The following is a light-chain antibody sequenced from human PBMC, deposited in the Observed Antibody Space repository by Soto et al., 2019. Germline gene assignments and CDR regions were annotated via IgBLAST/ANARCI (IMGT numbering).Light chain of an antibody. CDR2: GAS. V-gene: IGKV3-15*01. J-gene: IGKJ4*01. CDR3: QQCNNWPPLT. Sequence: EVVMTQSPATLSVSPGERATLSCRASHNINSNLAWYQQKPGQAPRLLIYGASTRATGIPARFSGSGSGTEFTLTISSLQSEDFAAYYCQQCNNWPPLTFGGGTKVEIK. CDR1: HNINSN.